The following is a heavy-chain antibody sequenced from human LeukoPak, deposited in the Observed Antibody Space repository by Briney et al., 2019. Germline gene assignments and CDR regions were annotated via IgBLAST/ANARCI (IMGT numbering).Heavy chain of an antibody. D-gene: IGHD3-22*01. Sequence: PSGTLCLSCTASGGSISSYYWSWIRQPPGKGLEWIGYIYYSGSTNYNPSLKSRVTISVDTSKNQFSLKLSSVTAADTAVYYCARRAFSSGYYYFDYWGQGTLVTVSS. CDR1: GGSISSYY. V-gene: IGHV4-59*08. CDR3: ARRAFSSGYYYFDY. J-gene: IGHJ4*02. CDR2: IYYSGST.